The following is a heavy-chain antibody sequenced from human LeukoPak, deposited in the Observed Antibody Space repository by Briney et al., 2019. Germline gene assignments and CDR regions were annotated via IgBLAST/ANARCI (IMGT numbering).Heavy chain of an antibody. D-gene: IGHD4-23*01. CDR1: GFTFSSYS. V-gene: IGHV3-21*01. CDR3: ARADYGGNDEIDY. Sequence: PGGSLRLSCAASGFTFSSYSMNWVRQAPGKGLERVSSISSSSSYIYYAGSVKGRLTISRDNAKNSLHLQMNSLRAEDTAVYYCARADYGGNDEIDYWGQGTLVTVSS. J-gene: IGHJ4*02. CDR2: ISSSSSYI.